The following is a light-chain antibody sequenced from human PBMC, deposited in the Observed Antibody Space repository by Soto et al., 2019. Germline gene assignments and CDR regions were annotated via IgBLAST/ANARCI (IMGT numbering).Light chain of an antibody. CDR2: SAS. J-gene: IGKJ1*01. CDR3: KKYDSAPT. Sequence: DIQMTQVPSALCARVGARLTNTSRPSQGIGNSLAWYQQKPGTVPKLLIHSASTLQSGVPSRFSGSGSGTDFTLTISGLQPEDVATYYCKKYDSAPTCGQGNKGDIK. CDR1: QGIGNS. V-gene: IGKV1-27*01.